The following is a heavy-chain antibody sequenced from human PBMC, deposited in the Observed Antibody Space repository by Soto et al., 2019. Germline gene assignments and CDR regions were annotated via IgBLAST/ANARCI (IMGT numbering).Heavy chain of an antibody. D-gene: IGHD6-25*01. Sequence: SETLSLTCTVSGGSISSGGYYWSWIRQHPGKGLEWIGYIYYSGSTYYNPSLKSRVTISVDTSKNQFSLKLSSVTAADTAVYYCARGSSGNYYYGMDVWGQGTTVTVSS. CDR1: GGSISSGGYY. CDR3: ARGSSGNYYYGMDV. J-gene: IGHJ6*02. V-gene: IGHV4-31*03. CDR2: IYYSGST.